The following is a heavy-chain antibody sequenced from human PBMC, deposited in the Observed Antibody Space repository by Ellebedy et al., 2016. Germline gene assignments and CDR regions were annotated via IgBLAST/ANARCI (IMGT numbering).Heavy chain of an antibody. CDR1: GFTFSSHA. V-gene: IGHV3-23*01. J-gene: IGHJ4*02. CDR2: VVGSGERT. D-gene: IGHD2/OR15-2a*01. CDR3: VRVMYYGDTTSY. Sequence: GGSLRLSCEASGFTFSSHAMSWVRQAPGKGPEWVSAVVGSGERTFYADSVKGRFTISRDNAKNSLHLQMSSLRVEDTAVYYCVRVMYYGDTTSYWGQGTLVTVSP.